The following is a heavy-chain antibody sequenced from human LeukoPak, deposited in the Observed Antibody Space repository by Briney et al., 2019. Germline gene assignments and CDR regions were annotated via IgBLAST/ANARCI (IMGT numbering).Heavy chain of an antibody. V-gene: IGHV4-59*01. D-gene: IGHD3-16*02. Sequence: KPSETLSLTCSVSGDSISSYYWSWIRQPPGKGLEWIGYIYYSGSTSYNPSLKSRVTISVDTSKNHFSLKLSSVTAADTAVYYCARYVWGSYPTFEDYWGQGTLVTVSS. CDR3: ARYVWGSYPTFEDY. CDR1: GDSISSYY. CDR2: IYYSGST. J-gene: IGHJ4*02.